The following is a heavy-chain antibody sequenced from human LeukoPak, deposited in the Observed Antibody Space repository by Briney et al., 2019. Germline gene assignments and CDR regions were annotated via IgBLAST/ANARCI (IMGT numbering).Heavy chain of an antibody. CDR3: ARDYPPPNTVTTRGFDY. Sequence: PGGSLRLSCAASGFTFSSYSMNWVRQAPGKGLEWVSYISSSSSTIYYADSVKGRFTISRDNAKNSLYLQMNSLRAEDTAVYYCARDYPPPNTVTTRGFDYWGQGTLVTVSS. CDR1: GFTFSSYS. CDR2: ISSSSSTI. V-gene: IGHV3-48*01. D-gene: IGHD4-17*01. J-gene: IGHJ4*02.